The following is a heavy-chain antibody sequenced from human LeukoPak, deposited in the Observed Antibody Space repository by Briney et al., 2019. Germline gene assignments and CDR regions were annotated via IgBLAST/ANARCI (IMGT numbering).Heavy chain of an antibody. J-gene: IGHJ5*01. V-gene: IGHV4-61*02. CDR1: GGSISSGSYY. CDR2: IYTSGST. D-gene: IGHD3-3*01. Sequence: PSETLSLTCTVSGGSISSGSYYWSWLRQPAGTGLEWIGRIYTSGSTNYNPSLKSRVTISVDTSKNQFCLKLSSVTAADTAVYFWARAPDHSYDCGSACAPTTDS. CDR3: ARAPDHSYDCGSACAPTTDS.